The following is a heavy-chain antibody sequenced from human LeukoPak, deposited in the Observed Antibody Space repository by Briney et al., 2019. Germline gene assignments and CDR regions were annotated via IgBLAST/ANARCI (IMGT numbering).Heavy chain of an antibody. J-gene: IGHJ5*02. CDR3: ARDDRGNWFDP. CDR2: IKQDGSEK. V-gene: IGHV3-7*01. CDR1: GFTFSSYW. Sequence: GGSLRLSCAVSGFTFSSYWMSWVRQAPGKGLDWVANIKQDGSEKYYVDSVKGRFTISRDNAKNSLYLQMNSLRAEDTAVYYCARDDRGNWFDPWGQGTLVTVSS.